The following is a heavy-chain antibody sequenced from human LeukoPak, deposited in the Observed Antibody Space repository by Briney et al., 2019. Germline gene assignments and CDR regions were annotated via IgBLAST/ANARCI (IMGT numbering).Heavy chain of an antibody. Sequence: PSETLSLTCTVSGGSISSGGYYWSWIRQHPGKGLEWIGYIYYSGSTYYNPSLKSRVTISVDTSKNQFSLKLSSVTAADTAVYYCARGVVVYYFDYWGQGTLVTVSS. CDR3: ARGVVVYYFDY. D-gene: IGHD2-15*01. J-gene: IGHJ4*02. V-gene: IGHV4-31*03. CDR2: IYYSGST. CDR1: GGSISSGGYY.